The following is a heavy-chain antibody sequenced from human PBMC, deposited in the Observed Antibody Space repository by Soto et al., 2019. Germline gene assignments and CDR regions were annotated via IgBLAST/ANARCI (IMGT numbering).Heavy chain of an antibody. CDR2: IIHIFGTA. CDR3: AIDHDRGIGSYFDY. CDR1: GGTFSSYA. J-gene: IGHJ4*02. D-gene: IGHD2-15*01. Sequence: QVQLVQSGAEVKKPGSSVKVSCKASGGTFSSYAISWVRQAPGQGLEWMGGIIHIFGTANYAQKFQGRVTITADESTSTDYMELSSLRSEDTAVYYWAIDHDRGIGSYFDYWGQGTLVTVSS. V-gene: IGHV1-69*01.